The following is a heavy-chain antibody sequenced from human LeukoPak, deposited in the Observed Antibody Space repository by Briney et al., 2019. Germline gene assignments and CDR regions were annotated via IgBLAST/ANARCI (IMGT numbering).Heavy chain of an antibody. CDR2: IYYSGST. CDR3: ARVREVTGGYDFFTCALNWGSYFDY. D-gene: IGHD5-12*01. CDR1: GGPISSSSYY. V-gene: IGHV4-39*07. Sequence: SETLSLTCTVSGGPISSSSYYWGWIRQPPGKGLEWIGSIYYSGSTYYNPSLKSRVTISIDTSKNQFSLKLSSVTAADTAVYYCARVREVTGGYDFFTCALNWGSYFDYWGQGTLVTVSS. J-gene: IGHJ4*02.